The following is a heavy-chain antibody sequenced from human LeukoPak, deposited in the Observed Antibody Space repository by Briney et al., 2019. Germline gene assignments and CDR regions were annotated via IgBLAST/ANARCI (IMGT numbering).Heavy chain of an antibody. D-gene: IGHD5/OR15-5a*01. J-gene: IGHJ4*02. V-gene: IGHV4-34*01. CDR2: INHSGST. CDR1: GGSFSGYY. Sequence: SETLSLTCAVYGGSFSGYYWSWIRQPPGKGLEWIGEINHSGSTNYNPSLKSRVTISVDTSKNQFSLKLSSVTAADTAVYFCATLVSTRYYFDYWGQGTLVTVSS. CDR3: ATLVSTRYYFDY.